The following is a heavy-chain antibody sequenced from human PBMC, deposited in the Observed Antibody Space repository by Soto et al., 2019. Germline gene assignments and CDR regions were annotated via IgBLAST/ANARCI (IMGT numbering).Heavy chain of an antibody. V-gene: IGHV1-69*02. CDR1: VGGSSSYT. J-gene: IGHJ6*03. Sequence: RVSRKAAVGGSSSYTIRWVRQEPRQGLEWMGRIIPILGIANYAQKFQGRVTITADKSTSTAYMELSSLRSEDTAVYYCVRVARPSYCSSTSCKDYYYYMDVWGKGTTVTVSS. CDR2: IIPILGIA. D-gene: IGHD2-2*01. CDR3: VRVARPSYCSSTSCKDYYYYMDV.